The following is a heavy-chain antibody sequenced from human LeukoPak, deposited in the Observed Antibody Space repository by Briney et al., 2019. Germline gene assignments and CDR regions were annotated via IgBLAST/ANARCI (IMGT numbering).Heavy chain of an antibody. CDR1: GGTFSSYA. V-gene: IGHV1-69*04. Sequence: SVKLSCKASGGTFSSYAISWVRQAPGQGLEWMGSIIPIFGIANYAHKFQGRVTITADKSTSTAYMELSSLRSEDTAVYYCASSSGSYGSGSYGYYGMDVWGQGTTVTVSS. CDR3: ASSSGSYGSGSYGYYGMDV. CDR2: IIPIFGIA. J-gene: IGHJ6*02. D-gene: IGHD3-10*01.